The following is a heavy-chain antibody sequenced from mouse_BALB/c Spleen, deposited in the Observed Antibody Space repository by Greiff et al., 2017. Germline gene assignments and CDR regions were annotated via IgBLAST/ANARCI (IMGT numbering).Heavy chain of an antibody. CDR2: ISDGGSYT. CDR3: ARDQGDYDWFAY. CDR1: GFTFSDYY. Sequence: EVHLVESGGGLVKPGGSLKLSCAASGFTFSDYYMYWVRQTPEKRLEWVATISDGGSYTYYPDSVKGRFTISRDNAKNTLYLQMSSLKSEDTAMYYCARDQGDYDWFAYWGQGTLVTVSA. V-gene: IGHV5-4*02. D-gene: IGHD2-4*01. J-gene: IGHJ3*01.